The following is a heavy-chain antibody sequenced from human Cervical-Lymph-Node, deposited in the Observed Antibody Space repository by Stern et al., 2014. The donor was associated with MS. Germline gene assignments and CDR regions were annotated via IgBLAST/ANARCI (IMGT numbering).Heavy chain of an antibody. Sequence: VQLVESGAEVQKPGASVKVSCKTSGYTFTSSFINWVRQASGQGLEWMGRINPYSGDPAYAQNFHGRLTLTRDTSISTAYIELTTVRSEERAVYGSAKAWDSWGQGTLVIVSS. V-gene: IGHV1-8*02. CDR3: AKAWDS. CDR2: INPYSGDP. J-gene: IGHJ4*02. CDR1: GYTFTSSF.